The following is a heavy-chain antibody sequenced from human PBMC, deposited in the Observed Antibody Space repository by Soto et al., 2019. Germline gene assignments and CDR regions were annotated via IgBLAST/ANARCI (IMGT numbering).Heavy chain of an antibody. CDR2: ISGSGGST. J-gene: IGHJ4*02. CDR1: GFTFSSYS. D-gene: IGHD3-9*01. V-gene: IGHV3-23*01. Sequence: GGSLRLSCAASGFTFSSYSMSWVRQAPGKGLEWVSAISGSGGSTYYADSVKGRFTISRDNSKNTLYLQMNSLRAEDTAVYYCAKDGLYDILTGYSKFLFDYWGQGTLVTVSS. CDR3: AKDGLYDILTGYSKFLFDY.